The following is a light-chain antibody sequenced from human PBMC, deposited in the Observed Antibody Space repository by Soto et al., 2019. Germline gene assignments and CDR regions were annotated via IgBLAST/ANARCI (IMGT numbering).Light chain of an antibody. V-gene: IGKV1-39*01. CDR1: HSIDNY. CDR3: QQSYRSPPT. J-gene: IGKJ1*01. Sequence: DIQMTQSPASLSASVGDRITITCRASHSIDNYLSWYQLKPGKAPRLLIYAASNLQRGVPSRFTGSGSGTDFTLTINSLQPEDFATYYCQQSYRSPPTFGQGTKVDIK. CDR2: AAS.